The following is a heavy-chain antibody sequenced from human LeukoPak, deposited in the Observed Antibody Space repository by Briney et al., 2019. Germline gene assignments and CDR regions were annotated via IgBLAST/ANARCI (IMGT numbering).Heavy chain of an antibody. CDR3: ARGQHDGGDDY. Sequence: SETLSLTCAVYGGSFSGYYWSWIRQPPGKGLEWIGEINHSGSTNYNPSLKSRVTISVDTSKNQFSLKLSSVTAADTAVYYCARGQHDGGDDYWGQGTLVTVSS. D-gene: IGHD3-16*01. CDR2: INHSGST. J-gene: IGHJ4*02. V-gene: IGHV4-34*01. CDR1: GGSFSGYY.